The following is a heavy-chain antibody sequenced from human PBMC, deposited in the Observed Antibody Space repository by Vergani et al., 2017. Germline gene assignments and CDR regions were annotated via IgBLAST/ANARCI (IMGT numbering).Heavy chain of an antibody. CDR1: GGSISAGYYF. Sequence: QVQLQASGPGRVKPSQTLSLTCTMSGGSISAGYYFWSWIRQPAGKGLEWLGHISASGNASHSPSLKTRVSMSVDTSKNQFSLPVTSVTAADTAIYFCARRGGGYYSGGKVHPLRTAFDVWGHGTVVTVSS. V-gene: IGHV4-61*02. J-gene: IGHJ3*01. CDR2: ISASGNA. CDR3: ARRGGGYYSGGKVHPLRTAFDV. D-gene: IGHD2-15*01.